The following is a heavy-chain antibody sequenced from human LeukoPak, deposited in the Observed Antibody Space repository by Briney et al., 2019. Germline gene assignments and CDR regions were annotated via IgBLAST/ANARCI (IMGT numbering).Heavy chain of an antibody. CDR1: GYTFTSYG. J-gene: IGHJ4*02. CDR2: ISAYNGNT. D-gene: IGHD3-22*01. V-gene: IGHV1-18*01. CDR3: ARAITMIVVGEYYFDY. Sequence: ASVKVSCKASGYTFTSYGISWVRQAPGQGLEWMGWISAYNGNTNYAQKLQGRVTMTTDTSTSTAYMELRSLRSDDTAVYYCARAITMIVVGEYYFDYWGQGTLVTVSS.